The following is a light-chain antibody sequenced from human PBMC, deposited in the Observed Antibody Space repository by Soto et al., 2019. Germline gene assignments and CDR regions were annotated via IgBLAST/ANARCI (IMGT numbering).Light chain of an antibody. J-gene: IGLJ1*01. CDR2: EVS. Sequence: QSALTQPASVSGSPGQSITISCTGTSSDVGDNNYVSWYQQNPGKAPKLMIYEVSNRPSGVSNRFSASKSGNTASLTISGLQAEDEADYYCSSYTSSSPYVFGTGTKVTV. V-gene: IGLV2-14*01. CDR3: SSYTSSSPYV. CDR1: SSDVGDNNY.